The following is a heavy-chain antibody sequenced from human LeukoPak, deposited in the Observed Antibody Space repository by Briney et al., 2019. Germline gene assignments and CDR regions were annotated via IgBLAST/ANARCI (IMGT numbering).Heavy chain of an antibody. CDR2: IIPIFGTA. Sequence: SVKVSCKASGGTFSSYAISWVRQAPGQGLEWMGGIIPIFGTANYAQKFQGRVTITADESTSTAYMELSSLRSEDTAVYYCARGAGNQLLPMGYWGQGTLSPSPQ. D-gene: IGHD2-2*01. CDR1: GGTFSSYA. J-gene: IGHJ4*02. CDR3: ARGAGNQLLPMGY. V-gene: IGHV1-69*13.